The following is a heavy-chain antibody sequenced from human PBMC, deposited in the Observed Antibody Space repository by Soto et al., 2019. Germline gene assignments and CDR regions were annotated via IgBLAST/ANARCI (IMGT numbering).Heavy chain of an antibody. CDR3: ARARGARYFDY. CDR2: IYYSGST. Sequence: QVQLQESGPGLVKPSQTLSLTCTVSGGSISSGDYYWSWIRQPPGKGLEWIGYIYYSGSTYYNPSLNVRLTISVDTPKHQFSLKLSSVTAADTAVYYCARARGARYFDYWGQGTLVTVSS. J-gene: IGHJ4*02. CDR1: GGSISSGDYY. V-gene: IGHV4-30-4*01. D-gene: IGHD2-15*01.